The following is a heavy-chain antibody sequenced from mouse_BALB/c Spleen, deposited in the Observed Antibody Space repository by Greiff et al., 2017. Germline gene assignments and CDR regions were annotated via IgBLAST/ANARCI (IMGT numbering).Heavy chain of an antibody. Sequence: QVQLKQSGAELARPGASVKMSCKASGYTFTSYTMHWVKQRPGQGLEWIGDINPSSGYANYNQKFKDKATLTADKTSSTAYMQQSSLTSEDSAVYYCARWCYVGAMDYWGQGTSVTVSS. CDR3: ARWCYVGAMDY. CDR2: INPSSGYA. CDR1: GYTFTSYT. J-gene: IGHJ4*01. V-gene: IGHV1-4*01. D-gene: IGHD1-1*01.